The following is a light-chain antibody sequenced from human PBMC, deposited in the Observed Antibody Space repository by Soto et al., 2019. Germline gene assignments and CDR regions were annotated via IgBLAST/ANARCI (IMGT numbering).Light chain of an antibody. V-gene: IGKV3-20*01. CDR2: GAS. CDR3: QHYVERAPIT. Sequence: EIVMTQSPATLSVSPGGRATLSCRASQSISDTLAWYQQKPGQAPRPLISGASSRAAGIPDRFSGSGSGTDFTLTISRPEPEDFALYYCQHYVERAPITFGQGTRLEIK. CDR1: QSISDT. J-gene: IGKJ5*01.